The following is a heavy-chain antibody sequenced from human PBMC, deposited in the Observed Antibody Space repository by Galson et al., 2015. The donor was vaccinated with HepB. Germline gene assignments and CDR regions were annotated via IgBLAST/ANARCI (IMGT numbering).Heavy chain of an antibody. J-gene: IGHJ6*02. CDR1: GDSVTSNSAV. CDR3: AYGSDV. V-gene: IGHV6-1*01. CDR2: TYFRSQWRV. Sequence: CAISGDSVTSNSAVWNWIRQSPSRGLEWLGRTYFRSQWRVDYSVSVKSRITINADTSQNQFSLHLNSMTPEGTAVYYCAYGSDVWGQGTTVIVSS.